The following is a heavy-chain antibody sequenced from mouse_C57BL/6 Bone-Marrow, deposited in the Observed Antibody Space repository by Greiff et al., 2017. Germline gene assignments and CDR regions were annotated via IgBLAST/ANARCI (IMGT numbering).Heavy chain of an antibody. J-gene: IGHJ4*01. CDR1: GYAFTNYL. Sequence: VQLQQPGAELVKPGASVKLSCKASGYAFTNYLIEWVKQRPGQGLEWIGVINPGSGGTNYNEKFKGKATLTADKSSSTAYMQLSSLTSEDSAVYFCARTGYYSYAMDYWGQGTSVTVSS. V-gene: IGHV1-54*01. CDR2: INPGSGGT. CDR3: ARTGYYSYAMDY. D-gene: IGHD2-3*01.